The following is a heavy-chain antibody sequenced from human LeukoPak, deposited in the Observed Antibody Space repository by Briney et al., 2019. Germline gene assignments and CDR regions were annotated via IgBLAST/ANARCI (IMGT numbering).Heavy chain of an antibody. CDR1: GGSFSGYY. Sequence: SETLSRTCSVYGGSFSGYYWSWIRQPPGNGLEWFGEINHSGSTNYNPSLKSRVTISVDTSKNQFSLKLSSVTAADTAVYYCARIVGIAARRGIDYWGQGTLVTVSS. CDR3: ARIVGIAARRGIDY. D-gene: IGHD6-6*01. CDR2: INHSGST. V-gene: IGHV4-34*01. J-gene: IGHJ4*02.